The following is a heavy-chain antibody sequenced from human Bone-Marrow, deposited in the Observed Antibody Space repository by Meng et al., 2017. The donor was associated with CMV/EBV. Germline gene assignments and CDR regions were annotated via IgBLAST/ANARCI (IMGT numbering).Heavy chain of an antibody. D-gene: IGHD2-2*01. CDR3: ARGRIPAIPLDY. Sequence: QVQLVQSGAEVKKPGSSVKVSCKASGGTFSSYAISWVRQAPGQGLEWMGWINPNSGGTNYAQKFQGRVTMTRDTSISTAYMELSRLRSDDTAVYYCARGRIPAIPLDYWGQGTLVTASS. J-gene: IGHJ4*02. CDR2: INPNSGGT. CDR1: GGTFSSYA. V-gene: IGHV1-2*02.